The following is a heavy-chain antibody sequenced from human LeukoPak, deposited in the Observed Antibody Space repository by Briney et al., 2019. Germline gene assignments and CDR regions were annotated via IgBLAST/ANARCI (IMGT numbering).Heavy chain of an antibody. CDR2: INQGGSVQ. CDR3: ARVEYSGWNLEY. J-gene: IGHJ4*02. CDR1: GFTFRSYW. Sequence: SGGSLRLSCAASGFTFRSYWMSWVRQAPGKGLEWVANINQGGSVQYYMDSVKGRFTISRDDAKNSLYVQMNSLRDEDTAVYYRARVEYSGWNLEYWGQGTLVTVSS. V-gene: IGHV3-7*01. D-gene: IGHD5-12*01.